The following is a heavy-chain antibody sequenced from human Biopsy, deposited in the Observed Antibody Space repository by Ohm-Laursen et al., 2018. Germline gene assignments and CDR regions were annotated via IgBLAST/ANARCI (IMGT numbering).Heavy chain of an antibody. CDR3: ARVPAYSSIDGYYGLDL. V-gene: IGHV1-2*02. CDR2: TNPNSGNA. D-gene: IGHD3-9*01. J-gene: IGHJ6*02. CDR1: GYTFAGYY. Sequence: ASVKVSCKASGYTFAGYYLHWARQAPGHGLEWMGWTNPNSGNANYAQSFQGRLTVTRDTSISTAYMELTSLTFDDTAIYYCARVPAYSSIDGYYGLDLWGQGTTVIVSS.